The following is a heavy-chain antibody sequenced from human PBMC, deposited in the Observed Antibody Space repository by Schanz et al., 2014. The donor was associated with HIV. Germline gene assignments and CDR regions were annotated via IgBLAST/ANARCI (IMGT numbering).Heavy chain of an antibody. V-gene: IGHV3-7*01. CDR3: ARDSGPGIY. J-gene: IGHJ4*02. Sequence: VQLVESGGGVVQPWRSLRLSCAASGFTFSSYGMHWVRQAPGKGLEWVANIKQDGSEKHYVASVKGRFTISRDNAKNSLYLQMSSLRADDTAVYYCARDSGPGIYWGQGTLVTVSS. CDR2: IKQDGSEK. CDR1: GFTFSSYG. D-gene: IGHD3-10*01.